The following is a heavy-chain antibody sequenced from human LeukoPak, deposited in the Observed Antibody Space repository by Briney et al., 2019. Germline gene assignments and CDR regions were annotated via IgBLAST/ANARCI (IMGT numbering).Heavy chain of an antibody. V-gene: IGHV3-30*03. CDR3: ASNVRFGESPLDY. CDR2: ISYDGSNK. J-gene: IGHJ4*02. D-gene: IGHD3-10*01. CDR1: GFTFSSYG. Sequence: GGSLRLSCAASGFTFSSYGMHWVRQAPGKGLEWVAVISYDGSNKYYADSVKGRFTISRDNSKNTLYLQMNSLRSEDTAVYYCASNVRFGESPLDYWGQGTLVTVSS.